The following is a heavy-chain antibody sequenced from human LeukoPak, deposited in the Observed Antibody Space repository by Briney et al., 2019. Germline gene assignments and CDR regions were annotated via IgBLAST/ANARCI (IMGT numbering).Heavy chain of an antibody. V-gene: IGHV1-69*06. CDR3: AGSSGWYPTYYFDY. Sequence: SVKVSCKASGGTFSSYAISWVRQAPGQGLERMGGIIPIFGTANYAQKFQGRVTITADKSTSTAYMELSSLRSEDTAVYYCAGSSGWYPTYYFDYWGQGTLVTVSS. CDR2: IIPIFGTA. J-gene: IGHJ4*02. D-gene: IGHD6-19*01. CDR1: GGTFSSYA.